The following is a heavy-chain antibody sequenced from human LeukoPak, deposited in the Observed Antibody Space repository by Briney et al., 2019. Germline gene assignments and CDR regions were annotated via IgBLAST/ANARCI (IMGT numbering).Heavy chain of an antibody. CDR1: GYTFTGYY. CDR2: INPNSGGT. D-gene: IGHD2-2*01. Sequence: ASVKVSCKASGYTFTGYYMHWGRQAPGQGREWMGWINPNSGGTNYAQKFQGRVTMTRDTSISTAYMELSRLRSDDTAVYYCARDLMATDIVVVPAAMAPDYYYYMDVWGKGTTVTVSS. V-gene: IGHV1-2*02. J-gene: IGHJ6*03. CDR3: ARDLMATDIVVVPAAMAPDYYYYMDV.